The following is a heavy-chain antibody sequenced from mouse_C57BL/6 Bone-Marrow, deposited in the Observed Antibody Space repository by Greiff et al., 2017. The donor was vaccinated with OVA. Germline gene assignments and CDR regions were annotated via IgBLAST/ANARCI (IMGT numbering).Heavy chain of an antibody. V-gene: IGHV1-50*01. CDR3: AREGVRLRTAFFDY. CDR1: GYTFTSYW. D-gene: IGHD2-4*01. Sequence: QVQLQQPGAELVKPGASVKLSCKASGYTFTSYWMQWVKQRPGQGLEWIGEIDPSDSYTNYNQKFKGKATLTVDTSSSTAYMQLSSLTSEDSAVYYCAREGVRLRTAFFDYWGQGTTLTVSS. J-gene: IGHJ2*01. CDR2: IDPSDSYT.